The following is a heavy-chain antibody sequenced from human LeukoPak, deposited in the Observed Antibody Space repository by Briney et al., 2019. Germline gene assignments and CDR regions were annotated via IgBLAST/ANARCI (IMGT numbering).Heavy chain of an antibody. CDR1: GGSISSYY. J-gene: IGHJ3*02. D-gene: IGHD3-22*01. CDR3: ARDWMYYDSSGYYFDAFDI. V-gene: IGHV4-59*01. CDR2: IYCSGST. Sequence: SETLSLTCTVSGGSISSYYWSWIRQPPGKGLEWIGYIYCSGSTNYNPSLKSRVTISVDTSKNQFSLKLSSVTAADTAVYYCARDWMYYDSSGYYFDAFDIWGQGTMVTVSS.